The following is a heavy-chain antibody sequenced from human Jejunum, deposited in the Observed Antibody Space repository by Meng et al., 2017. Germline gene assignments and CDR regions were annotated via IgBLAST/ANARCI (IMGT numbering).Heavy chain of an antibody. CDR2: ISHSGTT. V-gene: IGHV4-59*01. CDR3: ARIMRGRVGHHFDY. Sequence: SETLSLTCTISGTSSSNYFWTWIRQPQGKGLEWIGYISHSGTTNYNPSLKSRVTISLDTSKNHFYLNLSSVTAADTAVYYCARIMRGRVGHHFDYWGQGTLVTVSS. J-gene: IGHJ4*02. D-gene: IGHD1-26*01. CDR1: GTSSSNYF.